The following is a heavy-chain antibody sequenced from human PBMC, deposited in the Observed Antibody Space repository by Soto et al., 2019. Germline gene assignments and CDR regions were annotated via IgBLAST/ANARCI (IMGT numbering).Heavy chain of an antibody. J-gene: IGHJ6*02. D-gene: IGHD6-6*01. CDR2: INPNGGGT. Sequence: ASVKVSCTSSGCTFNDYDIYFVRHAPGQGLDWLALINPNGGGTTYAQKFRDWVTVTRDTSIGTAYLELTGLKSDDTAMYYCARHGPSPTDSSSSAGPFYYYYCMDGWGQVNKFPFSS. CDR3: ARHGPSPTDSSSSAGPFYYYYCMDG. V-gene: IGHV1-2*04. CDR1: GCTFNDYD.